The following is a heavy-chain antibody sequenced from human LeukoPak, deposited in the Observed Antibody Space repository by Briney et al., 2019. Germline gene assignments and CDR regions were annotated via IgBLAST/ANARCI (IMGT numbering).Heavy chain of an antibody. CDR1: GGSISSHY. CDR2: IYYSGST. V-gene: IGHV4-59*11. Sequence: SETLSLTGTVSGGSISSHYWSWIRQPPGKGLEWIGYIYYSGSTNYNPSLKSRVTISVDTSKNQFSLKLSSVTAADTAVYYCARSRGVAARPWWFDPWGQGTLVTVSS. J-gene: IGHJ5*02. CDR3: ARSRGVAARPWWFDP. D-gene: IGHD6-6*01.